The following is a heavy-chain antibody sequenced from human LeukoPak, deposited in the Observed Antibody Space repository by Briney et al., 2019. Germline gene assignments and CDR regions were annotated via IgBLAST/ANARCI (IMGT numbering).Heavy chain of an antibody. CDR3: ARDLLCSSTSCVNWFDP. V-gene: IGHV4-4*07. J-gene: IGHJ5*02. Sequence: SETLSLTCTVSGGSISSYYWSWIRQPAGKGLEWIGRIYTSGSTNYNPSLKSRVTISVDKSKNQFSLKLSSVTAADTAVYYCARDLLCSSTSCVNWFDPWGQGTLVTVSS. CDR2: IYTSGST. CDR1: GGSISSYY. D-gene: IGHD2-2*01.